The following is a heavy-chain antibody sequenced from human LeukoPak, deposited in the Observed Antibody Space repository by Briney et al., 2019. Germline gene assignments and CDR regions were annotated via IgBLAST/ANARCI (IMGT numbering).Heavy chain of an antibody. J-gene: IGHJ6*03. V-gene: IGHV4-34*01. CDR2: INHSGST. Sequence: PSETLSLTCAVYGGSFSGYYWSWIRQPPGKGLEWIGEINHSGSTNYNPSLKSRVTISVDTSKNQFSLKLSSVTAADTAVYYCARGEYSRYHYYYMDVWGKGTTVTVSS. CDR3: ARGEYSRYHYYYMDV. D-gene: IGHD6-6*01. CDR1: GGSFSGYY.